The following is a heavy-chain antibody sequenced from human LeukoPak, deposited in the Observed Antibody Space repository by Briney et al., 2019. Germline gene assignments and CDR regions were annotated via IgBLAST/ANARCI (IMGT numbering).Heavy chain of an antibody. V-gene: IGHV3-7*01. J-gene: IGHJ4*02. D-gene: IGHD3-22*01. CDR1: GFTFSNYW. CDR2: IKGDGSQK. Sequence: PGGSLRLSCAASGFTFSNYWMTWVRQAPGKGLEWVANIKGDGSQKYYVDSVKGRFTISRDNARNSLYLQMSSLRAEDTAVYFCARDHQNGYYFYWGRGTLVTVSS. CDR3: ARDHQNGYYFY.